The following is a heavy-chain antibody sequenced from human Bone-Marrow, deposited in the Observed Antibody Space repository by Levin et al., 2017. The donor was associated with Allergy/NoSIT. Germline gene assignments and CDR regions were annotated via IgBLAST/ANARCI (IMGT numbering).Heavy chain of an antibody. V-gene: IGHV3-11*01. CDR2: ISGSDGKM. CDR1: GFIFSNFY. J-gene: IGHJ4*02. CDR3: AKGSRFQTFDS. D-gene: IGHD2/OR15-2a*01. Sequence: GGSLRLSCAASGFIFSNFYMSWIRQAPGKGLEWISYISGSDGKMYYADSVKGRFSISRDNAENSLFLHMNILRPEDTAFYYCAKGSRFQTFDSWGQGIIVT.